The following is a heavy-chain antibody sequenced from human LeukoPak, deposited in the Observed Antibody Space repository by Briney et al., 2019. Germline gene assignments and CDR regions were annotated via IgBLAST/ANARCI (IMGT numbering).Heavy chain of an antibody. CDR1: GGSISSYY. Sequence: SETLSLTCTVSGGSISSYYWSWIRQPPGKGLEWIGYIYYSGSTNYNPSLKSRVTISVDTPKNQFSLKLSSVTAADTAVYYCARDAGGSGWYYYYYMDVWGKGTTVTVSS. CDR3: ARDAGGSGWYYYYYMDV. D-gene: IGHD6-19*01. J-gene: IGHJ6*03. V-gene: IGHV4-59*01. CDR2: IYYSGST.